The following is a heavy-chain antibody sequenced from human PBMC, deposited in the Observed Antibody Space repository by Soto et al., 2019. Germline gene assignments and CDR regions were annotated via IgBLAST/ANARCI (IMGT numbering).Heavy chain of an antibody. V-gene: IGHV3-23*01. CDR1: GFSFSGYA. CDR3: AKTESFNGYYNAFDC. J-gene: IGHJ4*02. D-gene: IGHD3-9*01. CDR2: ISGSGSST. Sequence: QPGGSLRLSCAASGFSFSGYAVTWVRQSPGKGLEWVSAISGSGSSTYYADSVKGRFTISRDNSKNTLYLQMNSLRAGDTAVYYCAKTESFNGYYNAFDCWGQGTRVTVS.